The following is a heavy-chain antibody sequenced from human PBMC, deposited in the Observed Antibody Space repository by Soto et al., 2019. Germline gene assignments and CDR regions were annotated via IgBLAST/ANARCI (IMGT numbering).Heavy chain of an antibody. CDR3: ARETGGYSYGIPFDY. D-gene: IGHD5-18*01. CDR1: GFTFSSYE. V-gene: IGHV3-48*03. J-gene: IGHJ4*02. CDR2: ISSSGSTI. Sequence: GGSLRLSCAASGFTFSSYEMNWVRQAPGKGLEWVSYISSSGSTIYYADSVKGRFTISRDNAKNSLYLQMNSLRAEDTAVYYCARETGGYSYGIPFDYWGQGTLVTV.